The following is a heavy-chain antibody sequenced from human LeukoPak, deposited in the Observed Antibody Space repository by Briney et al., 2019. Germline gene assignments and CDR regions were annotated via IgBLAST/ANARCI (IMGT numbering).Heavy chain of an antibody. Sequence: PGGSLRLSCAASGFSFSHYWLSWVRQAPGKGLEGVANIKQDGSEEYYVDSVKGRFTISRDNAKNSLYLQMNSLRAEDTAVYYCARTVTPEYYDFWSALGYFDYWGQGTLVTVSS. D-gene: IGHD3-3*01. CDR1: GFSFSHYW. J-gene: IGHJ4*02. CDR2: IKQDGSEE. V-gene: IGHV3-7*01. CDR3: ARTVTPEYYDFWSALGYFDY.